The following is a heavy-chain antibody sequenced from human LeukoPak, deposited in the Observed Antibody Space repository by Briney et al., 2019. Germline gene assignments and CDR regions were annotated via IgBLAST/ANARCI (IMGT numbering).Heavy chain of an antibody. J-gene: IGHJ5*02. CDR2: IYYSGST. D-gene: IGHD3-10*01. CDR1: GGSISSSSYY. Sequence: PSETLSLTRTVSGGSISSSSYYWGWIRQPPGKGLEWIGSIYYSGSTYYNPSLKSRVTISVDTSKNQFSLKLSSVTAADTAVYYCARGDYGSGSYPSNWFDPWGQGTLVTVSS. V-gene: IGHV4-39*01. CDR3: ARGDYGSGSYPSNWFDP.